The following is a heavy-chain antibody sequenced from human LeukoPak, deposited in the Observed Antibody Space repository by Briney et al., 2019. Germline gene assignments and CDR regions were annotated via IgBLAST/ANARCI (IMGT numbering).Heavy chain of an antibody. CDR3: AKVGSGWTTEYFQH. CDR2: IYHSGST. Sequence: SETLSLTCAVSGGSISSSNWWSWVRQPPGKGLEWIGEIYHSGSTNYNPSLKSRVTISVDKSKNQFSLKLSSVTAEDTAVYYCAKVGSGWTTEYFQHWGQGTLVTVSS. D-gene: IGHD6-19*01. V-gene: IGHV4-4*02. CDR1: GGSISSSNW. J-gene: IGHJ1*01.